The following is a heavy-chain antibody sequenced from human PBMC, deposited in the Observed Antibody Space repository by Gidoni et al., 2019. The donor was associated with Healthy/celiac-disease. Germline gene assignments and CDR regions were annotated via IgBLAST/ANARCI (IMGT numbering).Heavy chain of an antibody. Sequence: QVQLQESGPGLVKPSETLSLTCTVSGGSISSYYWSWIRQPPGKGLEWIGYIYYSGSTNYNPSLKSRVTISVDTSKNQFSLKLSSVTAADTAVYYCARWGTYYYDSSGYYLYGMDVWGQGTTVTVSS. J-gene: IGHJ6*02. CDR2: IYYSGST. CDR3: ARWGTYYYDSSGYYLYGMDV. V-gene: IGHV4-59*12. CDR1: GGSISSYY. D-gene: IGHD3-22*01.